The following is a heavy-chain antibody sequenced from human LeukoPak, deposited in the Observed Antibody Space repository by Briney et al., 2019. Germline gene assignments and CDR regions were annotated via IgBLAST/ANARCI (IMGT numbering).Heavy chain of an antibody. D-gene: IGHD1-26*01. CDR1: GDSIIDSNYY. V-gene: IGHV4-39*01. J-gene: IGHJ4*02. Sequence: SETLCLTCTISGDSIIDSNYYWGWLPQPPGKGLEWVGTIYSGGSTHYTPSLKSRVTISVDTSNTQSSLKLSSVTAADTALYYCARQRELLENFDYWGQGILVTVSS. CDR2: IYSGGST. CDR3: ARQRELLENFDY.